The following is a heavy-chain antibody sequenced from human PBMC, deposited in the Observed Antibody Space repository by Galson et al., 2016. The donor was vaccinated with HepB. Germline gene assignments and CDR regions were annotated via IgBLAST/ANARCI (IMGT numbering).Heavy chain of an antibody. CDR3: ARGGGATSLRNMFTRGLAAHFQH. CDR2: IWYDGSNK. CDR1: GFTFYNTW. Sequence: SLRLSCAASGFTFYNTWMSWVRQAPGKGLEWVAVIWYDGSNKYYADSVKGRFTISRDNSKNTLYLQMSSLRVEDTAVYYCARGGGATSLRNMFTRGLAAHFQHWGQGTLVTVSS. D-gene: IGHD1-26*01. V-gene: IGHV3-33*08. J-gene: IGHJ1*01.